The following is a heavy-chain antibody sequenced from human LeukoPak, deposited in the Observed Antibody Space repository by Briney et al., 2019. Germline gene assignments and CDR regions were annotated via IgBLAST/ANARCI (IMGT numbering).Heavy chain of an antibody. J-gene: IGHJ4*02. Sequence: LSGGSLRLSCAASGFTVSSNYMSWVRQAPGKGLEWVSVIYSGGSTYYADSVKGRFTISRDNSKNTLYLQMNSLRAEDTAVYYCARIRSGYDFDYWGQGTLVTVSS. V-gene: IGHV3-66*01. D-gene: IGHD5-12*01. CDR1: GFTVSSNY. CDR2: IYSGGST. CDR3: ARIRSGYDFDY.